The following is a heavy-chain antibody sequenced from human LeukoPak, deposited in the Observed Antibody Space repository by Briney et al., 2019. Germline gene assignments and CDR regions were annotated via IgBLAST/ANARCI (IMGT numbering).Heavy chain of an antibody. CDR3: AREPFYYYYGMDV. CDR1: GGSVSSGSYY. V-gene: IGHV4-61*01. Sequence: SETLSLTCTVSGGSVSSGSYYWSWIRQPPGKGLEWIGYIYYNGSTNYNPSLKSRVTTSVDTSKNQFSLKLSSVTAADTAVYYCAREPFYYYYGMDVWGQGTTVTVSS. CDR2: IYYNGST. J-gene: IGHJ6*02.